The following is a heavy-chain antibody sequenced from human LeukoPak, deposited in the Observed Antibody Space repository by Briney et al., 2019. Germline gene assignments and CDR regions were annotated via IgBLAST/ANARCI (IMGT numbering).Heavy chain of an antibody. CDR2: INSDGSEG. Sequence: GGSLRLSCAVSGCTFSGFWMSWSRQAPGKGLEWVASINSDGSEGYYADVVKGRFTISRDNAKNSLYLQINSLRAEDTAVYYCARSSYSSSSSVWGQGTMVTVSS. CDR3: ARSSYSSSSSV. V-gene: IGHV3-7*03. CDR1: GCTFSGFW. D-gene: IGHD6-6*01. J-gene: IGHJ3*01.